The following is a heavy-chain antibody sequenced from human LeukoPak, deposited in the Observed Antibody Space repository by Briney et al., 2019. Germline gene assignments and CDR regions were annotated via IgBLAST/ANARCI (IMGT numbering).Heavy chain of an antibody. Sequence: GGSLRLSCAASGFTFSSYAMTWVRQAPGKGLEWVSGIIDSGVTTYYADSVKGRFTISRDNSKNTLYLQMNGLRAEDTAVYYCARVQDGYSKYAFDIWGQGTMVTVSS. CDR2: IIDSGVTT. CDR1: GFTFSSYA. V-gene: IGHV3-23*01. D-gene: IGHD5-24*01. J-gene: IGHJ3*02. CDR3: ARVQDGYSKYAFDI.